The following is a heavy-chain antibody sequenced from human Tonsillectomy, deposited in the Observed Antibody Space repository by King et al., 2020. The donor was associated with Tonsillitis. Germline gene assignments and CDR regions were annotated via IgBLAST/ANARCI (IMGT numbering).Heavy chain of an antibody. CDR2: IYSGGSST. CDR3: AKGEGDGYELFYY. CDR1: GFTFSSYA. D-gene: IGHD5-24*01. J-gene: IGHJ4*02. V-gene: IGHV3-23*03. Sequence: VQLVESGGGLVQPGGSLRLSCAASGFTFSSYAMSWVRQAPGKGLEWVSVIYSGGSSTYYADSVKSRFTISRDNSKNTLYLQMNSRRAEDTAEYYCAKGEGDGYELFYYWGQGPLVAVSS.